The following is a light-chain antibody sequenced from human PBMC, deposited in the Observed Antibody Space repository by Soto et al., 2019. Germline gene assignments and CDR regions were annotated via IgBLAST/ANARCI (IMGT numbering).Light chain of an antibody. J-gene: IGKJ5*01. Sequence: EIVLTQSPGNLSLSPGERATLSCRASQSVSSSYLAWYQQKPGQAPRLLMYGASSRATGIPDRFSGSGSGTDFTLTISRLEPEDFAVYYCQQYGSSITFGQGTRLEIK. CDR3: QQYGSSIT. V-gene: IGKV3-20*01. CDR2: GAS. CDR1: QSVSSSY.